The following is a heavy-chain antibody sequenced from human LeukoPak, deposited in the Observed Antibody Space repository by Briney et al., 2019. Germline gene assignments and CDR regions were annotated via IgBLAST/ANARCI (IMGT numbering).Heavy chain of an antibody. CDR3: ARDPTYYLRYGHFES. Sequence: GGSLRLSCAASGFTFSSYWMTWVRQAPGKGLEWVANINQDGGEIYYVDSVRGRFTISRDDAKNSLYLQMNSLRAEDTAVYFCARDPTYYLRYGHFESWGQGILVTVSS. CDR2: INQDGGEI. J-gene: IGHJ4*02. V-gene: IGHV3-7*01. D-gene: IGHD4-17*01. CDR1: GFTFSSYW.